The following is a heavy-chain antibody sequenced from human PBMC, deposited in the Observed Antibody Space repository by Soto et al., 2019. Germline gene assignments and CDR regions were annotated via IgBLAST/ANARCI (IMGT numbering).Heavy chain of an antibody. D-gene: IGHD3-22*01. Sequence: GGSLRLSCAASGFTFSSYAVHWVRQAPGKGLEWVAVISYDGSNKYYADSVKGRFTISRDNSKNTLYLQMNSLRAEDTAVYYCARDSYYYDSSGFPDFDYWGQGTLVTVSS. V-gene: IGHV3-30-3*01. J-gene: IGHJ4*02. CDR2: ISYDGSNK. CDR1: GFTFSSYA. CDR3: ARDSYYYDSSGFPDFDY.